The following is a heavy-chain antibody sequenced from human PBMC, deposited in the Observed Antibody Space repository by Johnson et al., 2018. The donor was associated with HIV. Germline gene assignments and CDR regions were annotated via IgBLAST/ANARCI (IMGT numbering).Heavy chain of an antibody. CDR2: IRSKAYGGTT. CDR1: GFTFGDYA. D-gene: IGHD1-26*01. CDR3: TRGGGSFLMRAFDI. V-gene: IGHV3-49*04. Sequence: MLLVESGGGLVQPGRSLRLSCTASGFTFGDYAMNWVRQAPGKELECVGFIRSKAYGGTTEYAASVKGRFTISRDDSKTIAYLQMNNLKTEDTAVYYCTRGGGSFLMRAFDIWGQGTMVTVSS. J-gene: IGHJ3*02.